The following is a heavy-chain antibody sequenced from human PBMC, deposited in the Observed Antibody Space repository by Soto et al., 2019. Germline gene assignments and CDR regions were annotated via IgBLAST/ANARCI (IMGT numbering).Heavy chain of an antibody. CDR1: GFSLSTSGVG. D-gene: IGHD3-10*01. J-gene: IGHJ4*02. V-gene: IGHV2-5*01. CDR2: IYWYDDK. Sequence: QITLKESGPTLVKPTQTLTLTCPVSGFSLSTSGVGVAWIRQPPGNALQWLGIIYWYDDKRYRPSLRSRLTITNDSYKNQVVLSMANMQSVDTATYFCAHFAYYGSASLDNWGQGTVVSVSS. CDR3: AHFAYYGSASLDN.